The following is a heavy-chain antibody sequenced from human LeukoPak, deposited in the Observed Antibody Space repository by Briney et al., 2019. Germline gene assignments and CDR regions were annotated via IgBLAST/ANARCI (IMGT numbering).Heavy chain of an antibody. CDR3: AKDWDDYYGSGSTFDY. J-gene: IGHJ4*02. CDR2: IRYDGSNK. V-gene: IGHV3-30*02. CDR1: GFTFSSYG. D-gene: IGHD3-10*01. Sequence: PGGSLRLSCAASGFTFSSYGMHWVRQAPGKGLEWVAFIRYDGSNKYYADSVKGRITISRDNSKNTLYLQMNSLRTEDTAVYYCAKDWDDYYGSGSTFDYWGQGTLVTVSS.